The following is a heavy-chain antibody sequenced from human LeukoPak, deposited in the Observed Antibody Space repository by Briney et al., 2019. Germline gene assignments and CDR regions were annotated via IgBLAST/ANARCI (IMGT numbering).Heavy chain of an antibody. V-gene: IGHV7-4-1*02. CDR2: INTNTGNP. D-gene: IGHD6-13*01. CDR1: GYTFTSYA. CDR3: ARGGAAAATPYYYYGMDV. J-gene: IGHJ6*02. Sequence: VASVKVSCKASGYTFTSYAMNWVRQAPGQGLEWMGWINTNTGNPTYAQGFTGRFVFSLDTSVSTAYLQISSLKAEDAAVYYCARGGAAAATPYYYYGMDVWGQGTTVTVSS.